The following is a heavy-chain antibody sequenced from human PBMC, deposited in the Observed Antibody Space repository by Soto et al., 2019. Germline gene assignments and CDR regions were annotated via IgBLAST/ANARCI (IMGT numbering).Heavy chain of an antibody. CDR3: AKDQLYYYGMDV. J-gene: IGHJ6*02. CDR2: ISYDGSNK. D-gene: IGHD2-2*01. Sequence: LRLSCAASGFTFSSYGMHWVRQAPGKGLEWVAVISYDGSNKYYADSVKGRFTISRDNSKNTLYLQMNSLRAEDTAVYYCAKDQLYYYGMDVWGQGTTVTVSS. CDR1: GFTFSSYG. V-gene: IGHV3-30*18.